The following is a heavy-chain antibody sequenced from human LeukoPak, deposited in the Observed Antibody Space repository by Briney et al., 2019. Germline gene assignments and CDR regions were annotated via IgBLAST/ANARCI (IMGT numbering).Heavy chain of an antibody. CDR1: GFTFSTYF. J-gene: IGHJ3*02. CDR2: IASDGGHT. D-gene: IGHD2-21*01. Sequence: QPGRSLRLSCAASGFTFSTYFMHWVRQAPGKGLEWVADIASDGGHTFYVESVKSRFTISRDNSKNTLYLQMNSLRAEDTAVYFCARERQDTILHSGAFDIWGQGTMVTVSS. V-gene: IGHV3-30-3*01. CDR3: ARERQDTILHSGAFDI.